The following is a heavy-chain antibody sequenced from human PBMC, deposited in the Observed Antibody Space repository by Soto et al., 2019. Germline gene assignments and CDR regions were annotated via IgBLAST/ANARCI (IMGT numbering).Heavy chain of an antibody. V-gene: IGHV4-31*01. D-gene: IGHD3-10*01. CDR1: GGSISSGGYY. Sequence: QVQLQESGPGLVKPSQTLSLTCTVSGGSISSGGYYWSWIRQHPGKGLEWIGYIYYSGSTYYNPSLKSXVXXXXXXXXXXXXXXXXXXXXXDTAVYYCARDYGSGKVDAFDIWGQGTMVTVSS. J-gene: IGHJ3*02. CDR2: IYYSGST. CDR3: ARDYGSGKVDAFDI.